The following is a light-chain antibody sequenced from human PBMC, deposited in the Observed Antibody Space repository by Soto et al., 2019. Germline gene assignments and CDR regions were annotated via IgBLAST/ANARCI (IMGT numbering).Light chain of an antibody. V-gene: IGLV2-14*03. Sequence: QSVLTQPASVSGSPGQSITISCTGTSSDVGGYNFVSWYQQHPGNAPKLIIYGVTSRPSGVSNRFSGSKSGNAASLTISGLQAEDEALYYCNSYTSSGAVVFGGGTKLTVL. CDR1: SSDVGGYNF. J-gene: IGLJ3*02. CDR3: NSYTSSGAVV. CDR2: GVT.